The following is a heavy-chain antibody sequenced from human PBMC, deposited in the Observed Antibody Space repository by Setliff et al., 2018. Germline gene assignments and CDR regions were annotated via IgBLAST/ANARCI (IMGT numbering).Heavy chain of an antibody. V-gene: IGHV1-18*01. CDR1: GYTFTSYG. CDR2: INPYNGVT. J-gene: IGHJ4*02. CDR3: VRDKDEDFDF. Sequence: ASVKVSCKASGYTFTSYGISWVRQAPGQGLEWMGYINPYNGVTYYAQNVQARVTMTTDTSTSTAYMELRSLRSDDTAVYYCVRDKDEDFDFWGQGTLVTVSS.